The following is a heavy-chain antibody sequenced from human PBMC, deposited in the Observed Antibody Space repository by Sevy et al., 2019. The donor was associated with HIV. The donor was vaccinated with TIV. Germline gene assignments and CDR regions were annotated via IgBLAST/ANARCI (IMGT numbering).Heavy chain of an antibody. CDR2: IYSGGTT. D-gene: IGHD6-13*01. J-gene: IGHJ4*02. Sequence: GGSLRLSCAASGFTFSSYSMNWVRQAPRKGLEWLSVIYSGGTTYYADSVKGRFTISRDNSKNTLYLQMNSLRADDTAVYYCARDLQIAAAASDFEYWGQGTLVTVSS. CDR3: ARDLQIAAAASDFEY. CDR1: GFTFSSYS. V-gene: IGHV3-53*01.